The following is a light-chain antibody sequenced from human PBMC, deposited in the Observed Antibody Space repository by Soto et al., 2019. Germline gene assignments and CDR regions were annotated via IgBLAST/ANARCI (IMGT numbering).Light chain of an antibody. Sequence: DIQMTQSPSSLSASVGDRVTITCRASQGISTYLVWYQQKPETAPKLLIFAASTLQSGVPSRFSGSGSGTDFTLTISSLQPEDVATYYCQNYNGAPWTFGQGTKVEIK. V-gene: IGKV1-27*01. CDR1: QGISTY. J-gene: IGKJ1*01. CDR2: AAS. CDR3: QNYNGAPWT.